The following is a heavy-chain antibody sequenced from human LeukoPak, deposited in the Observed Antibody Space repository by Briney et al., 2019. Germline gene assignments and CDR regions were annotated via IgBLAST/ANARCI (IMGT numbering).Heavy chain of an antibody. Sequence: GGSLRLSCAASGFTFSSYAMSWVRQAPGKGLEWVSAISGSGGSTYYADSVRGRFTISRDNSKNTLYLQMNSLRAEDTAVYYCAKSGRSTSRLCWFDPWGQGTLVTVSS. J-gene: IGHJ5*02. CDR1: GFTFSSYA. CDR2: ISGSGGST. V-gene: IGHV3-23*01. D-gene: IGHD2-2*01. CDR3: AKSGRSTSRLCWFDP.